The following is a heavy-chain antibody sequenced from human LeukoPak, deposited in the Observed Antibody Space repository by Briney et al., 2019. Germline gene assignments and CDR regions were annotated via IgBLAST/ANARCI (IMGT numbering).Heavy chain of an antibody. CDR3: AKLNYDFWSGYYSGMDV. V-gene: IGHV3-23*01. Sequence: PGGSLRLSCAASGFTFSSYAMSWVRQAPGKGLEWVSAISGSGGSTYYADSVKGRFTISRDNSKNTLYLQMNSLRAEDTAVYYCAKLNYDFWSGYYSGMDVWGQGTTVTVSS. CDR1: GFTFSSYA. D-gene: IGHD3-3*01. J-gene: IGHJ6*02. CDR2: ISGSGGST.